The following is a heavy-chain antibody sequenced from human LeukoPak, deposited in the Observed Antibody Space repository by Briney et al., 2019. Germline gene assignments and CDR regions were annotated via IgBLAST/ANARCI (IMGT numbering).Heavy chain of an antibody. D-gene: IGHD3-22*01. Sequence: GSLRLSCAASGFTFSSYWMSWIRQPPGKGLEWIGEINHSGSTNYNPSLKSRVTISVDTSKNQFSLKLSSVTAADTAVYYCARARARAADTYYYDRRRLGFDYWGQGTLVTVSS. V-gene: IGHV4-34*01. CDR2: INHSGST. CDR1: GFTFSSYW. J-gene: IGHJ4*02. CDR3: ARARARAADTYYYDRRRLGFDY.